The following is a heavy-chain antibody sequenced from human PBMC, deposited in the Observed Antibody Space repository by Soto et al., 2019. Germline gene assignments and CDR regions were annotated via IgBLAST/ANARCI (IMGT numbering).Heavy chain of an antibody. V-gene: IGHV1-2*02. CDR3: AREGSGYSYGLTQVDY. CDR1: GYTFTGYY. Sequence: QVQLVQSGAEVKKPGASVKVSCKASGYTFTGYYMHWVRQAPGQGLEWMRWINPNSGGTNYAQKFQGRVTRTRDPSISKAYMKLSRLRSDDTAVYYCAREGSGYSYGLTQVDYCGQGTLVTVSS. J-gene: IGHJ4*02. D-gene: IGHD5-18*01. CDR2: INPNSGGT.